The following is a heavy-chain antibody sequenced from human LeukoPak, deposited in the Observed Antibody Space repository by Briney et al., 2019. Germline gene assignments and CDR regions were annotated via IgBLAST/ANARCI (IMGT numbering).Heavy chain of an antibody. CDR3: ARFAAGGSYYYYMDV. CDR2: ISSSSSTI. Sequence: GRSLRLSCAASGFTFSSYSMNWVRQAPGKGLEWVSYISSSSSTIYYADSVKGRFTISRDNAKNSLHLQMNSLRADDTAVYYCARFAAGGSYYYYMDVWGKGTTVTVSS. D-gene: IGHD6-25*01. V-gene: IGHV3-48*01. CDR1: GFTFSSYS. J-gene: IGHJ6*03.